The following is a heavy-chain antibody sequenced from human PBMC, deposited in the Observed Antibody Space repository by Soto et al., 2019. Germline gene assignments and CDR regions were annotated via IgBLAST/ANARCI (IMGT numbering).Heavy chain of an antibody. CDR3: ARVFRTDIVVVPAAARFDY. V-gene: IGHV4-34*01. Sequence: SETLSLTCAVYGGSFSGYYWSWIRQPPGKGLEWIGEINHSGSTNYNPSLKSRVTISVDTSKNQFSLKLSSVTAADTAVYYCARVFRTDIVVVPAAARFDYWGQGTLVPVSS. CDR2: INHSGST. CDR1: GGSFSGYY. D-gene: IGHD2-2*01. J-gene: IGHJ4*02.